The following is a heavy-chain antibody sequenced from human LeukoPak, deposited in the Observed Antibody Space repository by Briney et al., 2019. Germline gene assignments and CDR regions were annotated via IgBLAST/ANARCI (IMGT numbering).Heavy chain of an antibody. J-gene: IGHJ3*02. CDR1: GGSISPYY. CDR3: ARHDKNTTVADGAFDI. Sequence: PSETLSLTCTVSGGSISPYYWSWIRQPPGKGLEYIGYISYSGLTYGNPSLWSRVTISVDTSKNQFSLKLTSVTAADTAVYYCARHDKNTTVADGAFDIWGQGTMVTVFS. V-gene: IGHV4-59*08. D-gene: IGHD6-19*01. CDR2: ISYSGLT.